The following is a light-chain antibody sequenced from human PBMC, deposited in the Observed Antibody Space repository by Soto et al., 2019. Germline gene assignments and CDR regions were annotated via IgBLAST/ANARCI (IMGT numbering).Light chain of an antibody. CDR3: QTWGTGIPV. CDR1: SGHSSYA. J-gene: IGLJ2*01. Sequence: QPVLTQSPSASASLGASVKLTCTLSSGHSSYAIAWHQQQPEKGPRYLMKLNSDGSHNKGDGIPDRFSGSSSGAERYLIISSLRSEDEADYYCQTWGTGIPVFGGGTKLTVL. V-gene: IGLV4-69*01. CDR2: LNSDGSH.